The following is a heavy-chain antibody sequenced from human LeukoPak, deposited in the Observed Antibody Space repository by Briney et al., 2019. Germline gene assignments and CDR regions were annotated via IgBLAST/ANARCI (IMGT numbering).Heavy chain of an antibody. J-gene: IGHJ4*02. Sequence: GGSLRLSCAASGFTFSSYWMSWVRQAPGKGLEWVANINQGGSETYYVDSVKGRFTISRDNSKNTLYLQMNSLRAEDTAVYYCANLPGIVVVPAAIQEFDYWGQGTLVTVSS. V-gene: IGHV3-7*03. CDR2: INQGGSET. CDR1: GFTFSSYW. D-gene: IGHD2-2*01. CDR3: ANLPGIVVVPAAIQEFDY.